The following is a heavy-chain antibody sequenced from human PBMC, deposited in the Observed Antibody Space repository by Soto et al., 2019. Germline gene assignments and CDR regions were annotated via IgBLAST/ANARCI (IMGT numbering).Heavy chain of an antibody. Sequence: PSETLSLTCTVSGGSISSGGYYWSWIRQHPGKGLEWIGYIYYSGSTYYNPSLKSRVTISVDTLYLQMSGLKTEDTAVYYCTRDYDFDSWGQGTLVTVSS. J-gene: IGHJ4*02. CDR3: TRDYDFDS. CDR2: IYYSGST. CDR1: GGSISSGGYY. V-gene: IGHV4-31*03. D-gene: IGHD3-16*01.